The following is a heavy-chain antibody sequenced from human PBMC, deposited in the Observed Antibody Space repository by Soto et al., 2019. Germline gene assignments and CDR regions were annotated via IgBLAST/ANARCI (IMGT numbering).Heavy chain of an antibody. Sequence: EVQLVESGGGLAQPGGSLRLSCAASGFTFSSYEMNWVRQAPGKGLEWVSYISSSGSTIYYADSVKGRFTISRDNAKNSLYLQMNSLRAEDTAVYYCARTQWLVVKSRYFDYWGQGTLVTVSS. V-gene: IGHV3-48*03. J-gene: IGHJ4*02. D-gene: IGHD6-19*01. CDR2: ISSSGSTI. CDR1: GFTFSSYE. CDR3: ARTQWLVVKSRYFDY.